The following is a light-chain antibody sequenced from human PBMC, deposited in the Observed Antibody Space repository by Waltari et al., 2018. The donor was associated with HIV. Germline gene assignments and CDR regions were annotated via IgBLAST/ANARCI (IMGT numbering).Light chain of an antibody. Sequence: QSLFTQPPPVPSNAGQKVTIHSTSTGADLKAHSSSWSHQIPGRAPKPRIYDGNKRPSGIPDRFSGSKSRSAATLGITGLQTGDEADYYCGTWDSSLNVVFGAGTKLTVL. CDR2: DGN. CDR1: GADLKAHS. J-gene: IGLJ2*01. V-gene: IGLV1-51*01. CDR3: GTWDSSLNVV.